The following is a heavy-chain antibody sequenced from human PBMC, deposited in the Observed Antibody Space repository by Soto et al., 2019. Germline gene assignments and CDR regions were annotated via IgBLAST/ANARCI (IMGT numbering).Heavy chain of an antibody. V-gene: IGHV3-23*01. CDR2: ISGSGGST. CDR3: AKAPYSGYDFDYYYYMDV. Sequence: GGSLRLSCAASGFTFSSYAMSWVRQAPGKGLEWVSAISGSGGSTYYADSVKGRFTISRDNSKNTLYLQMNSLRAEDTAVYYCAKAPYSGYDFDYYYYMDVWGKGTTVTVSS. CDR1: GFTFSSYA. J-gene: IGHJ6*03. D-gene: IGHD5-12*01.